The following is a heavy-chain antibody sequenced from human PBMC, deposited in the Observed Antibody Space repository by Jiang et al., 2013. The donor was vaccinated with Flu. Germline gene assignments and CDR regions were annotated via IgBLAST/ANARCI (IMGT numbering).Heavy chain of an antibody. CDR1: GGSISSYY. CDR2: IYYSGST. V-gene: IGHV4-59*01. CDR3: ARGPSVRIALSGMDV. J-gene: IGHJ6*04. Sequence: GPGLVKPSETLSLTCTVSGGSISSYYWSWIRQPPGKGLEWIGYIYYSGSTNYNPSLKSRVTISIDTSKNQFSLKLSSVTAADTAVYYCARGPSVRIALSGMDVWGKGTTVTVSS. D-gene: IGHD5/OR15-5a*01.